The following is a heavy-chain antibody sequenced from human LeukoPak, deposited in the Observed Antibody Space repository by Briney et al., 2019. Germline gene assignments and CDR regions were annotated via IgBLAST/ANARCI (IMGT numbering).Heavy chain of an antibody. CDR1: GISISSYY. CDR3: ARVYSSGWYDWFDP. J-gene: IGHJ5*02. Sequence: SETLSLTCTVSGISISSYYRSWIRQPPGKGLEWIGYIYYSGSTNYNPTLKGRVTISVDTSKNQFSLKLSSVTAADTAVYYCARVYSSGWYDWFDPWGQGTLVTVSS. CDR2: IYYSGST. D-gene: IGHD6-19*01. V-gene: IGHV4-59*01.